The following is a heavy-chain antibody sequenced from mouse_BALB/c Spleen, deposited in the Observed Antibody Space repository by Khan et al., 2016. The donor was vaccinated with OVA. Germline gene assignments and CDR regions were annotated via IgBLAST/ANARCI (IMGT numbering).Heavy chain of an antibody. CDR3: TRSAYGTFAY. J-gene: IGHJ3*01. CDR2: INPSTGGT. V-gene: IGHV1S81*02. Sequence: VKLQESGAELVKPGASVRLSCKASGYTFTSYYLYWVKQRPGHGLEWIGDINPSTGGTNFNEKFKSKATLTVDKSSSTAYMQLSSLTSADSAVYYCTRSAYGTFAYWGQGTLVTVS. CDR1: GYTFTSYY. D-gene: IGHD2-1*01.